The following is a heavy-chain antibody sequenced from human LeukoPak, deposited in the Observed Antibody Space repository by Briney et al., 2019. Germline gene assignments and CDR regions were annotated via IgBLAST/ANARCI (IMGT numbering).Heavy chain of an antibody. CDR1: GFTFSSYW. CDR2: IKQDGSEK. CDR3: VASLIVATIVDWFDP. V-gene: IGHV3-7*01. J-gene: IGHJ5*02. Sequence: GALRLSCAASGFTFSSYWMSWVRQAPGKGLEWVANIKQDGSEKYYVDSVKGRFTISRDNAKKSLFLQMNTLRAEDTAVYYCVASLIVATIVDWFDPWGQGTLVTVSS. D-gene: IGHD5-12*01.